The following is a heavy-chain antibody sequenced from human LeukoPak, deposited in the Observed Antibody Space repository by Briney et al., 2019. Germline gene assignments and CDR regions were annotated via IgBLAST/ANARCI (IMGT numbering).Heavy chain of an antibody. CDR3: AIVDTAMVFDY. J-gene: IGHJ4*02. CDR2: INPSGGST. D-gene: IGHD5-18*01. CDR1: GYTFTSYY. V-gene: IGHV1-46*01. Sequence: ASVKVSCKASGYTFTSYYMHWVRQAPGQGLEWMGIINPSGGSTSYAQKFQGRVTMTRDMSTSTVYMELSSLRSEDTAVYYCAIVDTAMVFDYWGQGTLVTVSS.